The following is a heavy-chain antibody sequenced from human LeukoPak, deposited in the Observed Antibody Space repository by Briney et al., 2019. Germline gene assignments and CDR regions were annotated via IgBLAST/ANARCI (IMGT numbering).Heavy chain of an antibody. Sequence: GGSLRLSCAASGFTFSSYGMHWVRQAPGKGLEWVAVISYDGSNKYYADSVKGRFTISRDNSKNTLYLQMNSLRAEDTAVYYCAKGSLELGFGEFSLDYWGQGTLVTVSS. CDR3: AKGSLELGFGEFSLDY. V-gene: IGHV3-30*18. D-gene: IGHD3-10*01. CDR1: GFTFSSYG. J-gene: IGHJ4*02. CDR2: ISYDGSNK.